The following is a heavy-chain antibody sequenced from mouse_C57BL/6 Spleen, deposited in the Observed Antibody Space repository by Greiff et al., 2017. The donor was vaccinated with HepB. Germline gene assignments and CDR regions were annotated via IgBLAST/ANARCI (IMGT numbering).Heavy chain of an antibody. CDR3: ARVPYGSPLMDY. V-gene: IGHV1-42*01. CDR1: GYSFTGYY. Sequence: VQLQQSGPELVKPGASVKISCKASGYSFTGYYMNWVKQSPEKSLEWIGEINPSTGGTTYNQKFKAKATLTVDKSSSTAYMQLKSLTSEDSAVYYCARVPYGSPLMDYWGQGTSVTVSS. CDR2: INPSTGGT. J-gene: IGHJ4*01. D-gene: IGHD1-1*01.